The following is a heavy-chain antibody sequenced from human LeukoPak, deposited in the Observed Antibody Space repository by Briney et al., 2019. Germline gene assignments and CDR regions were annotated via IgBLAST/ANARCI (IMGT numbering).Heavy chain of an antibody. CDR2: IRGSDGST. V-gene: IGHV3-23*01. J-gene: IGHJ4*02. CDR1: GSTFSNYA. CDR3: AKARYTAGWYTFDY. D-gene: IGHD6-19*01. Sequence: GGSLRLSCAASGSTFSNYAMSWVRHTPGKGLEWVSIIRGSDGSTYYADSVKGRFTTSRDNPKNTLYLEMNNLRAEDTALYYCAKARYTAGWYTFDYWGQGTQVTVSS.